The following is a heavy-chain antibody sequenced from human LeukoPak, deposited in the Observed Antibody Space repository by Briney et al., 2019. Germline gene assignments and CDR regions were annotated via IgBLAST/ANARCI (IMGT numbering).Heavy chain of an antibody. CDR3: ARERVYYYDSSGYFPLDGWFDP. V-gene: IGHV2-5*02. CDR1: GFSLSTSGVG. Sequence: SGPTLVKPTQTLTLTCTFSGFSLSTSGVGVGWIRQPPGKALEWLALIYWDDDKRYSPSLKSRLTITKDTSKNQVVLTMTNMDPVDTATYYCARERVYYYDSSGYFPLDGWFDPWGQGTLVTVSS. D-gene: IGHD3-22*01. J-gene: IGHJ5*02. CDR2: IYWDDDK.